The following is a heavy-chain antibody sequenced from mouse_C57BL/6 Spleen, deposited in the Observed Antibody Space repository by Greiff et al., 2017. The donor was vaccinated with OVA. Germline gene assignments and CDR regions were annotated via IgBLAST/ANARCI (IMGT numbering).Heavy chain of an antibody. CDR1: GYTFTSYW. J-gene: IGHJ4*01. Sequence: VQLQQPGAELVKPGASVKLSCKASGYTFTSYWMHWVKQRPGQGLEWIGMIHPNSGSTNYNEKFKSKATLTVDKSSSTAYMQLSSLTSEDSAVYYCARWVATGAMDYWGQGTSVTVSS. CDR2: IHPNSGST. CDR3: ARWVATGAMDY. V-gene: IGHV1-64*01. D-gene: IGHD1-1*02.